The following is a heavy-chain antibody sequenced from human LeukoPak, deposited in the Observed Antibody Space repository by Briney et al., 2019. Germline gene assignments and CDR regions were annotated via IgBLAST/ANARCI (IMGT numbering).Heavy chain of an antibody. Sequence: PGGSLRLSCAASGFTFSSYAMSWVRQAPGKGLEWVSDISGSGGSTYYADSVKGRFTISRDNSKNTLYLQMNSLRAEDTAVYYCAKDQDIVVVPAAGFDYWGQGTLLTVSS. CDR2: ISGSGGST. CDR3: AKDQDIVVVPAAGFDY. CDR1: GFTFSSYA. D-gene: IGHD2-2*01. V-gene: IGHV3-23*01. J-gene: IGHJ4*02.